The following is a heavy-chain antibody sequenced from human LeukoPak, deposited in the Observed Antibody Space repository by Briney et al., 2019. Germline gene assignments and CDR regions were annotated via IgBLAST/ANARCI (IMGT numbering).Heavy chain of an antibody. D-gene: IGHD3-16*02. J-gene: IGHJ3*02. CDR2: ISSSGYTI. Sequence: GGSLRLSCAASGFTFSDYYMSWIRQAPGKGLEWVSYISSSGYTIYYADSVKGRFTISRDNAKNSLYLQMNSLRAEDTAVYYCARFDDYVWGSYRHDAFDIWGQGTMVTISS. CDR1: GFTFSDYY. CDR3: ARFDDYVWGSYRHDAFDI. V-gene: IGHV3-11*04.